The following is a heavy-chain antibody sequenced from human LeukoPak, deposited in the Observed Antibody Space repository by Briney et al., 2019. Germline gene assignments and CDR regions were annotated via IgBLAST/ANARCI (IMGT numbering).Heavy chain of an antibody. J-gene: IGHJ4*02. Sequence: GSLRLSCTASGFAFDEHGMSWVRQVPGKGLEWVSGINWSGGSTGYADPLRGRFTIPRDNAKNSLYLQMDSRRAEDTALYYCARAPITSPFYFDYWGQGTLVTVSS. CDR3: ARAPITSPFYFDY. V-gene: IGHV3-20*04. D-gene: IGHD2-2*01. CDR1: GFAFDEHG. CDR2: INWSGGST.